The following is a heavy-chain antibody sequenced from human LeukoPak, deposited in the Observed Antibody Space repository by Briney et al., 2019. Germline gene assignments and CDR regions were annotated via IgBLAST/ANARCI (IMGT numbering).Heavy chain of an antibody. CDR2: ISYSGST. Sequence: PSETLSLTCTVSDGAITGYYWGWIRQPPGKGLGWIGHISYSGSTNYNPSLKSRVTISVDTSKNHFSLKLNSVTAADTAVYYCARGYSTGWTYYFDYWGQGALVTVSS. CDR1: DGAITGYY. V-gene: IGHV4-59*01. CDR3: ARGYSTGWTYYFDY. D-gene: IGHD6-25*01. J-gene: IGHJ4*02.